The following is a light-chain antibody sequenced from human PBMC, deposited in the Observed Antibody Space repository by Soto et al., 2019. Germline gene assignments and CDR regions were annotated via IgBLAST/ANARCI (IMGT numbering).Light chain of an antibody. V-gene: IGKV1-39*01. CDR1: QSISSY. CDR2: AAS. J-gene: IGKJ2*01. CDR3: QQSYSTPV. Sequence: DIQMTQSPSSLSASVGDRVTITCRASQSISSYLNWYQQKPGKAPKLLIYAASSLQSGVPSRFSGSGSGTYFTLTIRSPQPEDFATYYCQQSYSTPVFGPGTKLEIK.